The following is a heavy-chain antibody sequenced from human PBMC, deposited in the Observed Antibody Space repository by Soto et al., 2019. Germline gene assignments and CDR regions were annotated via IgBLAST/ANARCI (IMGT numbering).Heavy chain of an antibody. CDR3: ARRHVVVVAATRGDAFDI. CDR1: GGSINSYY. J-gene: IGHJ3*02. CDR2: VYSTGST. V-gene: IGHV4-59*08. D-gene: IGHD2-15*01. Sequence: QVQLQESGPVLVKPSETLSLTCTVSGGSINSYYWSWIRQPPGEGLEWIGYVYSTGSTNYNPSLKSRVTISLDTSKNQFSLRLSSVTASDTAVYYCARRHVVVVAATRGDAFDIWGQGTVVTVSS.